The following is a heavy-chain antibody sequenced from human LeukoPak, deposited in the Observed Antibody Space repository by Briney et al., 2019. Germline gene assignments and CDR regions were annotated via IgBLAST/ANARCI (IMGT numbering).Heavy chain of an antibody. Sequence: GGSLRLSCAASGFTFSSYWMSWVRQAPGKGLEWVANIKQDGSEKYYVDSVKGRFTISRDNAKNSLYLQMNSLRAEDTAVYYCARDIRWYSSSWSLGLDYFDYWGQGTLVTVSS. CDR1: GFTFSSYW. CDR3: ARDIRWYSSSWSLGLDYFDY. CDR2: IKQDGSEK. V-gene: IGHV3-7*01. D-gene: IGHD6-13*01. J-gene: IGHJ4*02.